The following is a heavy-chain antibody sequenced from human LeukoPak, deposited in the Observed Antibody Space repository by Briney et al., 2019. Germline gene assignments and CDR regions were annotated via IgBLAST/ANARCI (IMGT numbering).Heavy chain of an antibody. D-gene: IGHD6-13*01. Sequence: SETLSLTCAVSGGSISSSNWWSWVRQPPGKGLEWIGEIYHSGSTNYNPSLKSRVTISVDKSKNQFSLKLSSVTAADTAVYYCARDRVGSSWLTDAFDIWGQGTMVTVSS. CDR3: ARDRVGSSWLTDAFDI. V-gene: IGHV4-4*02. CDR2: IYHSGST. J-gene: IGHJ3*02. CDR1: GGSISSSNW.